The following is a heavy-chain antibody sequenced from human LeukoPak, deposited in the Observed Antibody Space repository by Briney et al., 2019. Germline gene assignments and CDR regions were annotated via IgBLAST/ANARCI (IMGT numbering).Heavy chain of an antibody. Sequence: PGRSLRLSCAASGFTFDDYAMHWVRQAPGKGLEWVSGISWNSGSIGYEDSVKGRFTISRDNAKNSLYLQMNSLRAEDTALYYCAKDLTPEGDSNWFDPWGQGTLVTVSS. CDR3: AKDLTPEGDSNWFDP. CDR1: GFTFDDYA. D-gene: IGHD2-21*02. V-gene: IGHV3-9*01. J-gene: IGHJ5*02. CDR2: ISWNSGSI.